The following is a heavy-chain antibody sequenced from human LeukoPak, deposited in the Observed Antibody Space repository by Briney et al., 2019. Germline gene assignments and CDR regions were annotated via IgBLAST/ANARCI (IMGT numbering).Heavy chain of an antibody. Sequence: SETLSLACTVSGGSISSYYWSWIRQPQGKGLEWIGYIYYGASANYNPYRKSRVAISVDTSKNQFSLKLSSVTAADTAVYYCARHRSVRFWFDPWGQGTLVTVSS. V-gene: IGHV4-59*08. D-gene: IGHD3-3*01. CDR3: ARHRSVRFWFDP. CDR1: GGSISSYY. J-gene: IGHJ5*02. CDR2: IYYGASA.